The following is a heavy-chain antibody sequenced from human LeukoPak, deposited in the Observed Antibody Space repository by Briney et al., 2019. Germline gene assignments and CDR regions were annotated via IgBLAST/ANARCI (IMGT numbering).Heavy chain of an antibody. D-gene: IGHD1-7*01. CDR2: IYYSGST. CDR1: GGSISSYY. CDR3: ARQPVGITGTPGAFDI. J-gene: IGHJ3*02. Sequence: SETLSLTCTVSGGSISSYYWSWIRQPPGKGLEWIGSIYYSGSTYYNPSLKSRVTISVDTSKNQFSLKLSSVTAADTAVYYCARQPVGITGTPGAFDIWGQGTMVTVSS. V-gene: IGHV4-59*05.